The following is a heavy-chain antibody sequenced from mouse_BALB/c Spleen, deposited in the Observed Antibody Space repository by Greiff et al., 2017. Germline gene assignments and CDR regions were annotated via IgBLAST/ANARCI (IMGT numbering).Heavy chain of an antibody. CDR2: ISSGGSYT. Sequence: EVQVVESGGDLVKPGGSLKLSCAASGFTFSSYGMSWVRQTPDKRLEWVATISSGGSYTYYPDSVKGRFTISRDNAKNTLYLQMSSLKSEDTAMYYCARHSDDGYNYAMDYWGQGTSVTVSS. V-gene: IGHV5-6*01. CDR3: ARHSDDGYNYAMDY. J-gene: IGHJ4*01. CDR1: GFTFSSYG. D-gene: IGHD2-3*01.